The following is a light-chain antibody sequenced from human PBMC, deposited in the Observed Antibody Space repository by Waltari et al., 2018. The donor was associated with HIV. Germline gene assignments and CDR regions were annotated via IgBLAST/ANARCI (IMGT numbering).Light chain of an antibody. CDR1: SSDVGGYDY. CDR3: SSYAGRNTLL. CDR2: EVN. Sequence: QSALTQPPSASGSPGQSVTISCTGTSSDVGGYDYVSWYQQHHGQAPQLMISEVNKRPSGVPARFSGSRSGNTASLTVSGLQAEDEAHYYCSSYAGRNTLLFGGGTKLTVL. J-gene: IGLJ2*01. V-gene: IGLV2-8*01.